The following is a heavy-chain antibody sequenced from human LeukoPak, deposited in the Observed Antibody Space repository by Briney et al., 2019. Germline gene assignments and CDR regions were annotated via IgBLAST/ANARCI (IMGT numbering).Heavy chain of an antibody. J-gene: IGHJ4*02. CDR2: ISWNSGSI. V-gene: IGHV3-9*03. CDR3: AKGPSSDWYYFDY. D-gene: IGHD6-19*01. CDR1: GFTFDDYA. Sequence: GGSLRLSCAASGFTFDDYAMHWVRQAPGKGLEWVSGISWNSGSIGYADSVKGRFTISRDNAKNSLYLQMNSLRAEDMALYYCAKGPSSDWYYFDYWGQGTLVTVSS.